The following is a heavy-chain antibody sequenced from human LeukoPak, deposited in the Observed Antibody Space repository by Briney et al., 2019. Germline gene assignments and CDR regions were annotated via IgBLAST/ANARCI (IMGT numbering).Heavy chain of an antibody. CDR2: ISGSGGST. J-gene: IGHJ4*02. V-gene: IGHV3-23*01. D-gene: IGHD6-19*01. Sequence: GGSLRLSCAAPGFTFSSYAMSWVCQAPGKGLEWVSAISGSGGSTYYADSVKGRFTISRDNSKNTLYLQMNSLRAEDTAVYYCAKDSSGLHIDYWGQGTLVTVSS. CDR3: AKDSSGLHIDY. CDR1: GFTFSSYA.